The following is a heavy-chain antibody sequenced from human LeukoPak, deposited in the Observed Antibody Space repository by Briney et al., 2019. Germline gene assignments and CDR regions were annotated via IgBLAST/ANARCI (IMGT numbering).Heavy chain of an antibody. V-gene: IGHV1-3*01. J-gene: IGHJ4*02. D-gene: IGHD5-18*01. CDR3: ARDRQLWLAVYYFDY. Sequence: ASVKVSCKASGYTFTSYAMHWVRQAPGQRLEWMGWINAGNGNTKYSQKFQGRVTITRDTSASTAYMELSGLRSEDTAVYYCARDRQLWLAVYYFDYWGQGTLATVSS. CDR1: GYTFTSYA. CDR2: INAGNGNT.